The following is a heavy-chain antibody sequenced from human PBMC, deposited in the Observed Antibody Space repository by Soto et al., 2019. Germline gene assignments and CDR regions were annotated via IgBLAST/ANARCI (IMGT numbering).Heavy chain of an antibody. Sequence: ASVKVSCKTSGYSFVNYEIHWVRQAPGQGLEWLGWMHPYSGDTTYAQKFQGRVTMTRDTSTSTVYMDLSSLRSEDTAVYYCARVYCSGGGCYGIDYWGQGTLVTVSS. CDR3: ARVYCSGGGCYGIDY. V-gene: IGHV1-8*02. CDR1: GYSFVNYE. CDR2: MHPYSGDT. D-gene: IGHD2-15*01. J-gene: IGHJ4*02.